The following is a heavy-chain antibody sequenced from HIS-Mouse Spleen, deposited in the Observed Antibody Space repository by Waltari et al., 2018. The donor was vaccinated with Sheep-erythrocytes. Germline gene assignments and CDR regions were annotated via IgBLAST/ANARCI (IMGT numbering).Heavy chain of an antibody. D-gene: IGHD6-6*01. Sequence: QVQLQESGPGLVKPSQTLSLTCTVSGGSISSGDYYWSWIRQPPGKGRGWIGYIYYSGSTYYNPSLKSRVTISVDTSKNQFSLKLSSVTAADTAVYYCARVAEQLGAFDIWGQGTMVTVSS. CDR3: ARVAEQLGAFDI. CDR2: IYYSGST. J-gene: IGHJ3*02. CDR1: GGSISSGDYY. V-gene: IGHV4-30-4*01.